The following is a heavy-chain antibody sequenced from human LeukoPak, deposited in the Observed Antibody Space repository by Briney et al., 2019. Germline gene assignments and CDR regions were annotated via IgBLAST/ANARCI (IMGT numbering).Heavy chain of an antibody. CDR2: LYSDGRT. D-gene: IGHD2-15*01. V-gene: IGHV3-53*01. J-gene: IGHJ4*02. CDR1: GFTVNSNY. CDR3: ARGGGYYPIDY. Sequence: GGSLRLSCAASGFTVNSNYMNWVRQAPGKGLEWVSVLYSDGRTYYADSVKGRFTISRDTSKNTLYLQVNSLRAEGTAVYYCARGGGYYPIDYWGQGTLVTVSS.